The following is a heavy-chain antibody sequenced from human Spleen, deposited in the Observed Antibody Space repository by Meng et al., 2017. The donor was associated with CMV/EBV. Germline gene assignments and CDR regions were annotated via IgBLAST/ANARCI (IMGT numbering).Heavy chain of an antibody. CDR3: ARDLRFLEWFPAGYYYGMDV. CDR2: INPNSGGT. D-gene: IGHD3-3*01. Sequence: ASVKVSCKTSKYTFTDYYMHWVRQAPGQGLEWMGWINPNSGGTNYAQKFQGRVTMTRDTSISTAYMELSRLRSDDTAVYYCARDLRFLEWFPAGYYYGMDVWGQGTTVTVSS. V-gene: IGHV1-2*02. J-gene: IGHJ6*02. CDR1: KYTFTDYY.